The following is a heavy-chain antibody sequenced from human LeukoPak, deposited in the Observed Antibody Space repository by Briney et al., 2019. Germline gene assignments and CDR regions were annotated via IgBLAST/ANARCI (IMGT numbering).Heavy chain of an antibody. V-gene: IGHV1-2*02. CDR2: INPNSGGT. CDR3: ARLEVHMFIYYFDF. D-gene: IGHD1-1*01. Sequence: ASVRDSCAASGYTSKLDNMGWRRPAPGQGLEWMGWINPNSGGTNYAQKFQGGVTMTRDPSISTAYMELSRLRSDDTAVYYCARLEVHMFIYYFDFWGQGTLVTVSS. CDR1: GYTSKLDN. J-gene: IGHJ4*02.